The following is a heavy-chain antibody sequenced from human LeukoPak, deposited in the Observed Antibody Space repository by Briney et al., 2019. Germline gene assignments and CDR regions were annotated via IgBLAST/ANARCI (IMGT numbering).Heavy chain of an antibody. Sequence: SETLSLTCAVYGGSFSGYYWSWIRQPPGKGLEWIGEINHSGSTNYNPSLKSRVTISVDTSKNQFSLKLSSVTAADTAVYYCARPEQNYDILTGYYSYAFDIWGQGTMVTVSS. D-gene: IGHD3-9*01. CDR3: ARPEQNYDILTGYYSYAFDI. CDR2: INHSGST. J-gene: IGHJ3*02. V-gene: IGHV4-34*01. CDR1: GGSFSGYY.